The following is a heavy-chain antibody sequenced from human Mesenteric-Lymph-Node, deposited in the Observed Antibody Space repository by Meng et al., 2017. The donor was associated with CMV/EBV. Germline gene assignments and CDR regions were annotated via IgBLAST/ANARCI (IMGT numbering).Heavy chain of an antibody. CDR3: ARDPRLLRYCSTTSCNPGDF. CDR1: GYTFTSYD. J-gene: IGHJ4*02. Sequence: ASVKVSCKASGYTFTSYDINWVRQAPGQGLEWMGWISGYDGDTDSAQNLQDRLTMTTDASTSTAYMELKSLRSDDTAVYYCARDPRLLRYCSTTSCNPGDFWGQGTLVTVSS. D-gene: IGHD2-2*01. CDR2: ISGYDGDT. V-gene: IGHV1-18*01.